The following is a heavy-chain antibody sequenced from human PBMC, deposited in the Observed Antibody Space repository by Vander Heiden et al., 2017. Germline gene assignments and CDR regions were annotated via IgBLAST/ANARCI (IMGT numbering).Heavy chain of an antibody. CDR1: GLTFSGYA. J-gene: IGHJ5*02. V-gene: IGHV3-23*01. Sequence: EVQLLESGGGLVQPGGSLRLSCAASGLTFSGYARSWVGQAPGKGLGWVSAISGSGGSTYYADSVKGRFTISRDNSKNTLYLQMNSLRAEDTAVYYCAKDRMPKKGIGWFDPWGQGTLVTVSS. D-gene: IGHD2-15*01. CDR3: AKDRMPKKGIGWFDP. CDR2: ISGSGGST.